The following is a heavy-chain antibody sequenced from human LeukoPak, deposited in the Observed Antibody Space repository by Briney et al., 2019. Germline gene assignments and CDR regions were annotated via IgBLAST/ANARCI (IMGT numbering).Heavy chain of an antibody. Sequence: SETQSLTCTVSGGSIISHFWTWIRQPPGKGLEWIGYIHYSGSTNYNPSLKSRVSITVDTSKNEFSLKLSSVTAADTAVYYCARDFLECSRASCLNWFDLWGQGTLVTVSS. CDR3: ARDFLECSRASCLNWFDL. J-gene: IGHJ5*02. CDR1: GGSIISHF. D-gene: IGHD2-2*01. V-gene: IGHV4-59*11. CDR2: IHYSGST.